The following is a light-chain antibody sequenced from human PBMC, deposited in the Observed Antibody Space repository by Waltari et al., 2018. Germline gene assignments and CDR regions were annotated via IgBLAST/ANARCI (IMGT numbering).Light chain of an antibody. CDR1: SGHSTYA. Sequence: QLVLTQSPSASASLGASVKLTCTLSSGHSTYAIAWHQQQPEKGPRYLMKLNSDGTYTKGDGIPDCFSVSISGADRDLSISSLQSEEAADYYCQAWGTGIVFGTGTKVTVL. J-gene: IGLJ1*01. V-gene: IGLV4-69*01. CDR3: QAWGTGIV. CDR2: LNSDGTY.